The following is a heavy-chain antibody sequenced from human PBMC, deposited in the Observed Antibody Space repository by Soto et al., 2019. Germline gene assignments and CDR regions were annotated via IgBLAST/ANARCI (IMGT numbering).Heavy chain of an antibody. J-gene: IGHJ5*02. D-gene: IGHD6-19*01. V-gene: IGHV3-23*01. Sequence: PGGSLRLSCAASGFTFTSFAVSWVRQAPGKGLEWVSAISGSGGATYYADSVKGRFTVSRDNSRNTVYLQMNSLRAEDTALYYCAKTSGCATATYCFLDPWGQGTLVTVSS. CDR1: GFTFTSFA. CDR3: AKTSGCATATYCFLDP. CDR2: ISGSGGAT.